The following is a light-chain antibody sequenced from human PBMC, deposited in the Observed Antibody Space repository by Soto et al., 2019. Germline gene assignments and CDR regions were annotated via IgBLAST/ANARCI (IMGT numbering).Light chain of an antibody. CDR1: QSISTS. V-gene: IGKV1-5*03. Sequence: DIQMTQSPSTLSASVGDRVTITCRASQSISTSLAWYQQRPGKAPNLLIYKASSLESGVPSRFSGSGSGTEFTLTISSVKPDDFATYYCQQYKNYWTFGQGTKVEIK. CDR3: QQYKNYWT. J-gene: IGKJ1*01. CDR2: KAS.